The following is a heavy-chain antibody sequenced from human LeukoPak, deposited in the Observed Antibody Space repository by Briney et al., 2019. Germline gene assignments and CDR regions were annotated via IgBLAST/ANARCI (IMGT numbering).Heavy chain of an antibody. D-gene: IGHD2-21*02. Sequence: ASVKVSCKTSGDIFTGFYTDWVRQAPGQGLEWMGRINPKTGVTEYAHKFQGRATMTRDTSLSTAYMELTSLRSDDTAVYYCARGQIVVVTTHPSLGHFHQWGQGTLVTVSS. CDR2: INPKTGVT. J-gene: IGHJ1*01. CDR1: GDIFTGFY. CDR3: ARGQIVVVTTHPSLGHFHQ. V-gene: IGHV1-2*02.